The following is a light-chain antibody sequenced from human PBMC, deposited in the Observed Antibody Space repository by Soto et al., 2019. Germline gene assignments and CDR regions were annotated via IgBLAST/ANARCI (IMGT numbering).Light chain of an antibody. CDR1: SSNIGAGYD. CDR2: GNS. CDR3: QSYDSSLSGYV. J-gene: IGLJ1*01. V-gene: IGLV1-40*01. Sequence: QSVLTQPPSVSGAPGQRATISCTASSSNIGAGYDVHWYQQLPGTAPKLIIYGNSNRPSGVPDRFSGSKSGTSASLAITGLQAEDEADYYCQSYDSSLSGYVFGTGTKLTVL.